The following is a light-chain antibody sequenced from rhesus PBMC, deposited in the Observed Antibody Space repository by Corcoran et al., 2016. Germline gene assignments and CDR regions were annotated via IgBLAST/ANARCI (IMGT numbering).Light chain of an antibody. J-gene: IGKJ4*01. CDR2: DTS. CDR1: QSVSGI. CDR3: QQYNNWPLT. V-gene: IGKV3-35*01. Sequence: EIVLTQFPATLSLSPGERATLSCRASQSVSGILAWYQQKPGQAPRLLIYDTSSRATGIPDRFSGSGSWTDFTLTISSLEPEDVGVYYCQQYNNWPLTFGGGTKVELK.